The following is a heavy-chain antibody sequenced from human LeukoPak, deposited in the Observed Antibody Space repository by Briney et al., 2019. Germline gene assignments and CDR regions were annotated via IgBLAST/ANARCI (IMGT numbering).Heavy chain of an antibody. CDR1: GGTFSSYA. V-gene: IGHV1-69*04. D-gene: IGHD2-2*01. CDR3: AYCSSTSCYLGNWFDP. J-gene: IGHJ5*02. Sequence: ASVKVSCKASGGTFSSYAISWVRQAPGQGLEWMGRIIPILGIANYAQKFQGRVTITADESTSTAYMELSSLRSEDTAVYYCAYCSSTSCYLGNWFDPWGQGTLVTVSS. CDR2: IIPILGIA.